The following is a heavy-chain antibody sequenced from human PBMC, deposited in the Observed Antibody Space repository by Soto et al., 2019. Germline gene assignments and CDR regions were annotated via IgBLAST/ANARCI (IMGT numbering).Heavy chain of an antibody. V-gene: IGHV3-74*01. CDR3: ASPPYYDSSGYWIY. Sequence: PGGSLRLSCAASGFTLSSYWMHWVRQAPRKGLVWVSRINSDGSSTSYADSVKGRFTISRDNAKNTLYLQMNSLRAEDTAVYYCASPPYYDSSGYWIYWGQGTLVTVSS. D-gene: IGHD3-22*01. CDR1: GFTLSSYW. CDR2: INSDGSST. J-gene: IGHJ4*02.